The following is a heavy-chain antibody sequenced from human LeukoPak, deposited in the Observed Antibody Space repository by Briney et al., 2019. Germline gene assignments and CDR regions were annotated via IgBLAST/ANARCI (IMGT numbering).Heavy chain of an antibody. CDR1: GGTFSSYA. J-gene: IGHJ3*02. V-gene: IGHV1-69*05. CDR2: IIPIFGAG. D-gene: IGHD3-22*01. Sequence: SVKVSCKASGGTFSSYAISWVRQAPGQGLEWMGRIIPIFGAGHTAQQYQGRVTITTDQSTSTAYMELSSLRSEDTAVYYYARDYYDSSGYYAFDIWGQGTMVTVSS. CDR3: ARDYYDSSGYYAFDI.